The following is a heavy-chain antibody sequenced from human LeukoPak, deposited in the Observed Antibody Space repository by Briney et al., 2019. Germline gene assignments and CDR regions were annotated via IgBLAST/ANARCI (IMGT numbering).Heavy chain of an antibody. V-gene: IGHV3-30*04. CDR2: ISYDGSNK. D-gene: IGHD2-15*01. J-gene: IGHJ5*02. CDR1: GFTFSSYA. Sequence: GGSLRLSCAASGFTFSSYAMHWVRQAPGKGLEWVAVISYDGSNKYYADSVKGRFTISRDNSKNTLYLQMNSLRAEDTAVYYCARSITLGYCSGGSCYRRNNWFDPWGQGTLVTVSS. CDR3: ARSITLGYCSGGSCYRRNNWFDP.